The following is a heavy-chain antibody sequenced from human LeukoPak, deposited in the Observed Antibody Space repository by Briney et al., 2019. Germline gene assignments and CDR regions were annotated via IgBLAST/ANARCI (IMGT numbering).Heavy chain of an antibody. D-gene: IGHD2-2*01. J-gene: IGHJ6*04. V-gene: IGHV1-2*02. CDR3: AKARGLYCSSTSCYDCDV. CDR1: GYTFTAYY. Sequence: GASVKVSCKASGYTFTAYYIHWVRQAPGQGLEWMGWINPNSGGTNYAQKFQGRVTLTRDTSINTAYMELNRLRSDDTAVYYCAKARGLYCSSTSCYDCDVWGKGTTVTVSS. CDR2: INPNSGGT.